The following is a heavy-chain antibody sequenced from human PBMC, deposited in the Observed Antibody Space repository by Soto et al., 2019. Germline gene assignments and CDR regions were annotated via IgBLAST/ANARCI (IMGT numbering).Heavy chain of an antibody. Sequence: ASVKVSCKASGYIFTAYSMHWVRQAPGQGLEWMGVVNPSGGSTNYAQKFQGRITMTRDTSTSTVYMDLSSLTSEDTAVYYCAREENCSDGICYSEYFQRWGQGTLITVSS. V-gene: IGHV1-46*01. CDR1: GYIFTAYS. CDR2: VNPSGGST. CDR3: AREENCSDGICYSEYFQR. D-gene: IGHD2-15*01. J-gene: IGHJ1*01.